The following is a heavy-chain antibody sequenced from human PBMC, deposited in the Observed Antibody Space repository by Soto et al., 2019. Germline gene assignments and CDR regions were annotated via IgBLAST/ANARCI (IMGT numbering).Heavy chain of an antibody. D-gene: IGHD6-25*01. Sequence: SETLSLTCSVSGVSISSYFWSWIRQAPGRGLEWIGYTYHRGSTNYSPSLKSRVAISLDTSEDQFSLKVNSVTAADTAVYYCARIGGYHGPLDYWGQGTPVTVSS. CDR1: GVSISSYF. CDR2: TYHRGST. J-gene: IGHJ4*02. V-gene: IGHV4-59*01. CDR3: ARIGGYHGPLDY.